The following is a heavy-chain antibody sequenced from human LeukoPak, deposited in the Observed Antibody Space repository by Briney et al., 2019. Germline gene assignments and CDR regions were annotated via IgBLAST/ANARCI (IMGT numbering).Heavy chain of an antibody. CDR2: IYYSGST. D-gene: IGHD1-26*01. V-gene: IGHV4-59*01. CDR3: ARGPGGGSYSDAFDI. Sequence: SETLSLTRTVSGDSISSYYWSWIRQPPGKGLEWIAYIYYSGSTSYNPSLKSRVTISTNTSKKQFSLKLSSVTAADTAVYYCARGPGGGSYSDAFDIWGQGTMVTVPS. J-gene: IGHJ3*02. CDR1: GDSISSYY.